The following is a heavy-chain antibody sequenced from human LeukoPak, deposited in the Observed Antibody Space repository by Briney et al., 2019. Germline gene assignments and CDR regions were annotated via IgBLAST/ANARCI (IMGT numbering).Heavy chain of an antibody. V-gene: IGHV3-23*01. Sequence: HPGGSLRLSCAASGFTFSNYAINWVRQGQGKGLEWVSVITGSGGYTHYADSVKGRFIISRDNSKSTLYLQMNSLRPEDTAVYYCAKDFQGRWTIDYWGQGTLVTVSP. CDR2: ITGSGGYT. CDR1: GFTFSNYA. D-gene: IGHD3/OR15-3a*01. J-gene: IGHJ4*02. CDR3: AKDFQGRWTIDY.